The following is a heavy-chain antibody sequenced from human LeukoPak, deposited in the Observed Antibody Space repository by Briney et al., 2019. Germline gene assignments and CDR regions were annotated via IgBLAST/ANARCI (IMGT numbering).Heavy chain of an antibody. CDR2: INHSGST. Sequence: PSETLSLTCAVYGGSFSGYYWGWIRQPPGKGLEWIGEINHSGSTNYNPSLKSRVTISVDTSKNQFSLKLSSVTAADTAVYYCARSSGWYWQGPVRLDFDYWGQGTLVTVSS. V-gene: IGHV4-34*01. D-gene: IGHD6-19*01. J-gene: IGHJ4*02. CDR1: GGSFSGYY. CDR3: ARSSGWYWQGPVRLDFDY.